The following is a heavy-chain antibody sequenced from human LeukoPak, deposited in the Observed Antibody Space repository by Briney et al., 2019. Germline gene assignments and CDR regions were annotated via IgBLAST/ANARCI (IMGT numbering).Heavy chain of an antibody. V-gene: IGHV1-18*01. CDR1: GYTFTSYG. CDR2: ISAYNGNT. Sequence: ASVRVSCKASGYTFTSYGISWVRQAPGQGLEWMGWISAYNGNTNYAQKLQGRVTMTTDTSTSTAYMELRSLRSDDTAVYYCARSSIAASRGDYWGQGTLVTVSS. J-gene: IGHJ4*02. CDR3: ARSSIAASRGDY. D-gene: IGHD6-6*01.